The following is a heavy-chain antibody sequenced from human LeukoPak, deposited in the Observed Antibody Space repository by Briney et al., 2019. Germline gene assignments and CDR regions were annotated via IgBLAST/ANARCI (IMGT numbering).Heavy chain of an antibody. CDR2: IYYSGST. CDR1: GVSVSSGSYY. D-gene: IGHD3-3*01. CDR3: ARGYYDFWSGYSSYYFDY. Sequence: PSETLSLTCTVSGVSVSSGSYYWSWIRQPPGKGLEWIGYIYYSGSTNYNPSLKSRVTISVDTSKNQFSLKLSSVTAADTAVYYCARGYYDFWSGYSSYYFDYWGQGTLVTVSS. V-gene: IGHV4-61*01. J-gene: IGHJ4*02.